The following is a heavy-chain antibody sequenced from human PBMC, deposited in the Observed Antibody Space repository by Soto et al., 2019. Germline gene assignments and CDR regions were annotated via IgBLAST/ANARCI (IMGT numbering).Heavy chain of an antibody. CDR3: AREVAYYDSIGYYGY. D-gene: IGHD3-22*01. V-gene: IGHV3-74*01. CDR2: INSDGSDS. CDR1: GFTFSNFW. J-gene: IGHJ4*02. Sequence: PGGSLRLSCAASGFTFSNFWMRWDRQAPGKGLVWVSHINSDGSDSTHADSVKGRFTISRDNSKNTLYLQMNSLRAEDTAVYYCAREVAYYDSIGYYGYWGQRTLVTVSA.